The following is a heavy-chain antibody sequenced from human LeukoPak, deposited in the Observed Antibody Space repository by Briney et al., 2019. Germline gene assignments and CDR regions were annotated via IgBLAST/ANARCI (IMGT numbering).Heavy chain of an antibody. Sequence: ASVKVSRKASGGTFGSYAISWVRQAPGQGLEWMGRIIPIFGIANYAQKFQGRVTITADKSTSTAYMELSSLRSEDTAVYYCARALVRSPWMLDYWGQGTLVTVSS. J-gene: IGHJ4*02. CDR2: IIPIFGIA. D-gene: IGHD2-2*03. CDR3: ARALVRSPWMLDY. V-gene: IGHV1-69*04. CDR1: GGTFGSYA.